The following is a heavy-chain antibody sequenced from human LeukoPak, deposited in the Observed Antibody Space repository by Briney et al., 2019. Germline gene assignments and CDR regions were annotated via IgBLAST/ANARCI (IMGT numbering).Heavy chain of an antibody. J-gene: IGHJ5*02. D-gene: IGHD6-19*01. CDR1: GFTFSSYS. V-gene: IGHV3-48*02. Sequence: PGGSLRLSCAASGFTFSSYSMNWVRQAPGKGREWVSYISSSSGTIYYADSVKGRFTISRDNAKNSLYLPMSSLRDEDTAVYYCARDEIDSSGWSWGQGTLVTVSS. CDR3: ARDEIDSSGWS. CDR2: ISSSSGTI.